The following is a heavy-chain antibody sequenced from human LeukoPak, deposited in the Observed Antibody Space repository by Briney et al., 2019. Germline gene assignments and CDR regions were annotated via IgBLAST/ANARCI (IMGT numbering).Heavy chain of an antibody. Sequence: PGRSLRLSCAASGFTFSAYGMHWVRQAPGKGLEWVAVIWYDGSKKYYADSVKGRFTISRDNSGSTLYLEMNSLRGEDTAVYYCAKEVHYFDNWGQGILVTVSS. D-gene: IGHD3-10*01. V-gene: IGHV3-33*06. CDR1: GFTFSAYG. J-gene: IGHJ4*02. CDR3: AKEVHYFDN. CDR2: IWYDGSKK.